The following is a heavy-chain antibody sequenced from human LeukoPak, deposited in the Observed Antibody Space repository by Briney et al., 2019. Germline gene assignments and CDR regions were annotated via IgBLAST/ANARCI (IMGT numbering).Heavy chain of an antibody. CDR2: IWYDGSNK. V-gene: IGHV3-33*01. CDR1: GFTFSSYG. D-gene: IGHD6-19*01. CDR3: ARDFPRYSSGWNNWFDP. J-gene: IGHJ5*02. Sequence: ESGGGVVQPGRSLRLSCAASGFTFSSYGMHWVRQAPGKGLEWVVVIWYDGSNKYYADSVKGRFTISRDNPKNSLYLQMNSLRAEDTAVYYCARDFPRYSSGWNNWFDPWGQGTLVTVSS.